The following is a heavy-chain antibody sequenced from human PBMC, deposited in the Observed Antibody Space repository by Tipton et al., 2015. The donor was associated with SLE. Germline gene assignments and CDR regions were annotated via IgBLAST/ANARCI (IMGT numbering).Heavy chain of an antibody. J-gene: IGHJ4*02. D-gene: IGHD1-1*01. CDR3: ARRGGTTGGDY. CDR1: GFTFSSYA. V-gene: IGHV4-34*01. CDR2: INHSGST. Sequence: LRLSCAASGFTFSSYAMSWVRQPPGKGLEWIGEINHSGSTNYNPSLKSRVTISVDTSKNQFSLKLSSVTAADTAVYYCARRGGTTGGDYWGQGTLVTVSS.